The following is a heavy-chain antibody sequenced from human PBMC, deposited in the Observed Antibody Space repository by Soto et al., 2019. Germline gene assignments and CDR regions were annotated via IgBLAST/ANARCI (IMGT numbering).Heavy chain of an antibody. J-gene: IGHJ5*02. CDR3: ARFMGTSLDL. Sequence: GGSLRLSCAASGFTFSDHSMDWVRQARGKGLEWVCRARNKVNGYTTSYAASVKGRFTISRDDSKNSLYLQMNSLKPEDTAVYFCARFMGTSLDLWGQGTLVTLSS. D-gene: IGHD1-26*01. CDR2: ARNKVNGYTT. V-gene: IGHV3-72*01. CDR1: GFTFSDHS.